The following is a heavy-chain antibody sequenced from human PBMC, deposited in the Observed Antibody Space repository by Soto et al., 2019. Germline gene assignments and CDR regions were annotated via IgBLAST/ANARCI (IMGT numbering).Heavy chain of an antibody. CDR1: GGTFSSYA. D-gene: IGHD6-13*01. V-gene: IGHV1-69*13. Sequence: VASVKVSCKASGGTFSSYAISWVRQAPGQGLEWMGGIIPIFGTASYAQKFQGRVTITADESTSTAYMELSSLRSEDTAVYYCARGGEQQNDAFDIWGQGTMVTVSS. J-gene: IGHJ3*02. CDR3: ARGGEQQNDAFDI. CDR2: IIPIFGTA.